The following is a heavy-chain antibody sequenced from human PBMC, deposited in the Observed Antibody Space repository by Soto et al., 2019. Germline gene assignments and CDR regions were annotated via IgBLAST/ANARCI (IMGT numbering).Heavy chain of an antibody. CDR2: IGGLSGGT. D-gene: IGHD3-9*01. J-gene: IGHJ6*02. CDR1: GFTFSTYA. Sequence: EVQLLESGGGSVQPGGALRLSCVASGFTFSTYAMSWVRQAPGKGLEWVSGIGGLSGGTDDADSVKGRLNISRDNSKNTLYLQMNSLRAEVTAVYFCAKVAILTESYHYYAMDVWGQGTTVTVSS. V-gene: IGHV3-23*01. CDR3: AKVAILTESYHYYAMDV.